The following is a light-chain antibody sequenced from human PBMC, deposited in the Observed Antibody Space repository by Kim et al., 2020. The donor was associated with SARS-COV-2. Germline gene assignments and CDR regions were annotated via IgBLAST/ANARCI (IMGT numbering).Light chain of an antibody. V-gene: IGLV3-21*04. Sequence: QGNTGSITCAGHNIGGKSVNWYQHEARRAPVLIMYYDDDWPSGIPERFSDSNTENTATLTISRGEAGDEADDYCQVWNSSSDLLVFGGGTQLTVL. CDR2: YDD. J-gene: IGLJ3*02. CDR1: NIGGKS. CDR3: QVWNSSSDLLV.